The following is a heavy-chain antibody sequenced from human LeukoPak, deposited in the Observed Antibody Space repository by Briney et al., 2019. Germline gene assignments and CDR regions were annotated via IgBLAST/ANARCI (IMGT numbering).Heavy chain of an antibody. J-gene: IGHJ1*01. CDR2: ISGSGGST. CDR3: AKVPGIAAAGTLPEYFQH. CDR1: GFTFSSYA. V-gene: IGHV3-23*01. Sequence: GGSLRLSCAASGFTFSSYAMSWVRQAPGKGLEWVSAISGSGGSTYYADSVKGRFTISRDNSKNTLYLQMNSLRAEDTAVYYCAKVPGIAAAGTLPEYFQHWGQGTLVTVSS. D-gene: IGHD6-13*01.